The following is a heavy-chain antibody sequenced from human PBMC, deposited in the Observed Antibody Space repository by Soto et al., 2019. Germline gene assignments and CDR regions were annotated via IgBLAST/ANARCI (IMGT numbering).Heavy chain of an antibody. D-gene: IGHD3-3*01. CDR3: AHRVLRTVFGLVTPTAIYFDF. V-gene: IGHV2-5*02. CDR1: GFSLTTSGVG. Sequence: QITLNESGPTQVKPRQTLTLTCTFSGFSLTTSGVGVGWIRQSPGKAPEWLALIYWDDDKRYSPSLKSRLTIPKDPSKTQVVLTMADLDPADTATYYCAHRVLRTVFGLVTPTAIYFDFWGQGPRSPSP. CDR2: IYWDDDK. J-gene: IGHJ4*02.